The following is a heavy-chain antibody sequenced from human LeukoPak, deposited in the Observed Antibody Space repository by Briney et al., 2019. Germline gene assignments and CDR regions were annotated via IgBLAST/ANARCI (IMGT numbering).Heavy chain of an antibody. CDR3: ARENWGSRETGYFDL. CDR2: IYSGGST. Sequence: GGSLRLSCAASGFTVSSNYLNWVRPAPEEGLEWVSVIYSGGSTYYAASVKGRFTISRDNSENTLYLQMNSLRAEDTAVYYCARENWGSRETGYFDLWGRGTLVTVSS. D-gene: IGHD7-27*01. J-gene: IGHJ2*01. CDR1: GFTVSSNY. V-gene: IGHV3-53*01.